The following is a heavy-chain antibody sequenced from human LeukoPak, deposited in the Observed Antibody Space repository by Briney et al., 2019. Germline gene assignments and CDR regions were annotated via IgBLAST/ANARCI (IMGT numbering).Heavy chain of an antibody. Sequence: GGSLRLSCAASGFTFSNSWMSWVRLAPGKGMEWVANIKQDGSEKYYVDSVKGRFTISRDNAKNSLYLQMNSLRAEDTAVYYCAGRSTVTTYYYSYYMDIWGKGTTVTVSS. CDR1: GFTFSNSW. CDR2: IKQDGSEK. CDR3: AGRSTVTTYYYSYYMDI. D-gene: IGHD4-17*01. V-gene: IGHV3-7*01. J-gene: IGHJ6*03.